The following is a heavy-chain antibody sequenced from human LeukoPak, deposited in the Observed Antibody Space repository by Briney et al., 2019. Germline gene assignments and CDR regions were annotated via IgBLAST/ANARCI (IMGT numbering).Heavy chain of an antibody. Sequence: GGSLRLSCAASGFTFSNYAMIWVRQAPGKGLEWVSALSGSGGTTYYPDSVKGRFTISRDNLKNTLYLQMNSLRVEDTAVYYCAKTFYSGSGSELPHHWGQGTLDTVSS. D-gene: IGHD3-10*01. V-gene: IGHV3-23*01. CDR2: LSGSGGTT. J-gene: IGHJ1*01. CDR1: GFTFSNYA. CDR3: AKTFYSGSGSELPHH.